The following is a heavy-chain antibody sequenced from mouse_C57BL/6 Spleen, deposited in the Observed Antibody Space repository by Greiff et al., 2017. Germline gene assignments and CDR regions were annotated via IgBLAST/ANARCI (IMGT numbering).Heavy chain of an antibody. CDR1: GYAFSSSW. V-gene: IGHV1-82*01. CDR3: ARWGNVSSYEGV. J-gene: IGHJ3*01. Sequence: QVQLQQSGPELVKPGASVKISCKASGYAFSSSWMNWVKQRPGKGLEWIGRIYPGDGDTNYNGKFKGKATLTADKSSSTAYMQLSSLASEDSAVYFCARWGNVSSYEGVWGQGTLGTVSA. CDR2: IYPGDGDT. D-gene: IGHD1-1*01.